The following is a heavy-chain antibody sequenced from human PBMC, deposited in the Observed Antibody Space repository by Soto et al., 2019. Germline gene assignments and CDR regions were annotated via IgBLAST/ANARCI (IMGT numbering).Heavy chain of an antibody. D-gene: IGHD3-9*01. CDR3: TKGAWLDY. Sequence: EVQLLESGGGLLQPGGSLRLSCAASGFTFSTFDMSWVRQAPGKGLEWVSAILGSTGNTYYADSVKGRFTISKDNSENTLFLHMNSLRPEDTALYYCTKGAWLDYWGQGMLVTVSS. CDR1: GFTFSTFD. V-gene: IGHV3-23*01. J-gene: IGHJ4*02. CDR2: ILGSTGNT.